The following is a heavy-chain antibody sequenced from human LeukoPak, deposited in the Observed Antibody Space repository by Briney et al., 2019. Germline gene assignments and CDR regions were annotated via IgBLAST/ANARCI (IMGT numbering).Heavy chain of an antibody. CDR2: IIPILGIA. V-gene: IGHV1-69*04. D-gene: IGHD3-10*01. Sequence: ASVKVSCKSSGGTFSSYAISWVRHAPGQGLEWMGRIIPILGIANYAQKFQGRVTITADKSTSTAYMELSRLRSEDTAVYYCASDNSGSSYDYYYGMDVWGQGTTVTVSS. CDR1: GGTFSSYA. J-gene: IGHJ6*02. CDR3: ASDNSGSSYDYYYGMDV.